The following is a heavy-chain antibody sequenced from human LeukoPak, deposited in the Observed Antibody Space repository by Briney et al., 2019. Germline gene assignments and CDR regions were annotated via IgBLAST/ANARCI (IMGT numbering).Heavy chain of an antibody. CDR3: AKGLGGTWIRHYFDY. CDR2: ISGSGGST. Sequence: GGSLRLSCAASGFTFNNYAMSWVRQAPGKGLEWVSVISGSGGSTYYADSVKGRFTISRDNSKNTLYVQMNSLRAEDTAVCYCAKGLGGTWIRHYFDYWGQGTLVTVSS. D-gene: IGHD1-1*01. V-gene: IGHV3-23*01. CDR1: GFTFNNYA. J-gene: IGHJ4*02.